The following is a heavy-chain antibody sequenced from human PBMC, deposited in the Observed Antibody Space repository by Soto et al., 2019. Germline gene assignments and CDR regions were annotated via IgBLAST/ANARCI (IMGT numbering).Heavy chain of an antibody. CDR3: ARSIGYYYGGAFDI. J-gene: IGHJ3*02. D-gene: IGHD3-22*01. CDR2: ISYDGSNK. CDR1: GFTFSSYA. Sequence: QVQLVESGGGVVQPGRSLRLSCAAYGFTFSSYAMHWCRQAPGKGLEWVAVISYDGSNKYYADSVKGRFTISRDNSKNTLYLQMNSLRAEDTAVYYCARSIGYYYGGAFDICGQGTMVTVSS. V-gene: IGHV3-30-3*01.